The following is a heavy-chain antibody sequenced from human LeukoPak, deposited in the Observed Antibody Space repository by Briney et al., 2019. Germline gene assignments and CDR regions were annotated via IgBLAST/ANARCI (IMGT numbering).Heavy chain of an antibody. J-gene: IGHJ4*02. CDR2: IAHDSTTI. Sequence: TGGSLRLSCAASGFTFRIYGMNWIRQAPGKGPEWVSYIAHDSTTIYYKDSVKGRFTMSRDNARTSLYLQMTSLRAEDTAMYYCARATRNGYDYWGQGTLVTVSS. D-gene: IGHD5-24*01. CDR3: ARATRNGYDY. CDR1: GFTFRIYG. V-gene: IGHV3-48*04.